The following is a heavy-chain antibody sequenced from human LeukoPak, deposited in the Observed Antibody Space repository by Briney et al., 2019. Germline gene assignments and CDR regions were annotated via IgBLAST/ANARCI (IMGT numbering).Heavy chain of an antibody. CDR1: GFTFSSYA. D-gene: IGHD6-6*01. J-gene: IGHJ4*02. Sequence: PGGSLRLSCAASGFTFSSYAMSWVRQAPGKGLEWVSAISGSGGSTYYADSVKGRFTISRDNSKNALYLQMNSLRAEDTAVYYCAKEISRYFVGSSPFDYWGQGTLVTVSS. CDR2: ISGSGGST. CDR3: AKEISRYFVGSSPFDY. V-gene: IGHV3-23*01.